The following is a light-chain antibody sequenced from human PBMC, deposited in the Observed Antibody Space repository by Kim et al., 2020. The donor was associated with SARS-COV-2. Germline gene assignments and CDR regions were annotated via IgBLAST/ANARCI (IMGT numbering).Light chain of an antibody. Sequence: QSVLTQPPSASGSPGQSVTISCTGTSSDVGGYNYVSWYQQHPGKAPKLMIYEVNKRPSGVPDRFSGSKSGNTASLTVSGLQAEDEADYYCSSYAGSNTWVFGGGTQLTV. CDR2: EVN. CDR3: SSYAGSNTWV. CDR1: SSDVGGYNY. V-gene: IGLV2-8*01. J-gene: IGLJ3*02.